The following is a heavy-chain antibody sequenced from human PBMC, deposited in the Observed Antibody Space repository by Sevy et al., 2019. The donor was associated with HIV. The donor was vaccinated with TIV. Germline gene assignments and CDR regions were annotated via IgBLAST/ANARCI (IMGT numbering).Heavy chain of an antibody. CDR2: IIPIFGTA. J-gene: IGHJ4*02. D-gene: IGHD5-12*01. Sequence: ASLKVSCKASGGTFSSYAISWVRQAPGQGLEWMGGIIPIFGTANYAQKFQGRVTITADESTSTAYMELSSLRSEDTAVYYCARVRRGYSGYDSYFDYWGQGTLVTVSS. V-gene: IGHV1-69*13. CDR1: GGTFSSYA. CDR3: ARVRRGYSGYDSYFDY.